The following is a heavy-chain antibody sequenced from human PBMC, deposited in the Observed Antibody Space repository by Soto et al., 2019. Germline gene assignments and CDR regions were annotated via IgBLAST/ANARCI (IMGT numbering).Heavy chain of an antibody. Sequence: GGSLRLSCAASGFTFSSYWMHWVRQAPGKGLVWVSRINSDGSSTSYADSVKGRFTISRVNAKNTLYLQMNSLRAVDTAVYYCAREDYDSSGYPVIDYWGQGTLVTVSS. V-gene: IGHV3-74*01. CDR2: INSDGSST. CDR1: GFTFSSYW. J-gene: IGHJ4*02. CDR3: AREDYDSSGYPVIDY. D-gene: IGHD3-22*01.